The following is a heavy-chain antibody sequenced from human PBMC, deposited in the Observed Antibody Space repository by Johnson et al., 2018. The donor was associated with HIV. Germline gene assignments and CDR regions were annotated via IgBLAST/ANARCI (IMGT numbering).Heavy chain of an antibody. Sequence: VQLVESGGGVVRPGGSLRLSCAASGFTFDDYGMSWVRQAPGKGLEWVSGISGSGHSTYYADSVKGRFIISRDSSKNTLYLQRNSLRADDTAVYYCAKEKLELRTGDAFDIWGQGTMVTVSS. CDR2: ISGSGHST. CDR1: GFTFDDYG. V-gene: IGHV3-23*04. D-gene: IGHD1-7*01. CDR3: AKEKLELRTGDAFDI. J-gene: IGHJ3*02.